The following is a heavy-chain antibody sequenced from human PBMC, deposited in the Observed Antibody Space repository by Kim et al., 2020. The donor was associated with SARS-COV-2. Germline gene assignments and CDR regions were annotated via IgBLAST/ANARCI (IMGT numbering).Heavy chain of an antibody. Sequence: RFTISRDKSKNTLYLQMNSLRAEDTAVYYCAAARGYYYDSSGYYYVGEDYWGQGTLVTVSS. CDR3: AAARGYYYDSSGYYYVGEDY. J-gene: IGHJ4*02. D-gene: IGHD3-22*01. V-gene: IGHV3-23*01.